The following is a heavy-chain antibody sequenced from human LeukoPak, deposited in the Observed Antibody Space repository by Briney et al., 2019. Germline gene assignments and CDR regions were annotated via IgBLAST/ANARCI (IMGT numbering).Heavy chain of an antibody. D-gene: IGHD3-16*02. V-gene: IGHV1-18*01. CDR2: ISAYNGNT. CDR3: ARDRSPFCDYVWGSYRPTFDY. J-gene: IGHJ4*02. CDR1: GYTFTSYG. Sequence: ASVKVSCKASGYTFTSYGISWVRQAPGQGLEWMGWISAYNGNTNYAQKLQGRVTMTTDTSTSTAYMELRNLRSDDTAVYYCARDRSPFCDYVWGSYRPTFDYWGQGTLVTVSS.